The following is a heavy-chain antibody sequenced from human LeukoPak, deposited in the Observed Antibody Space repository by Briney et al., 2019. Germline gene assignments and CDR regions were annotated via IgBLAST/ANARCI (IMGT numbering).Heavy chain of an antibody. V-gene: IGHV1-46*01. J-gene: IGHJ3*02. Sequence: VSVKVSCKASGYTFTSYYMHWVRQAPGQGLEWMGIINPSGGSTSYAQKFQGRVTMTRDTSTSTVYMELSSLRSEDTAVYYCARGHTRRGLVVVVGQDAFDIWGQGTMVTVSS. CDR2: INPSGGST. D-gene: IGHD3-22*01. CDR3: ARGHTRRGLVVVVGQDAFDI. CDR1: GYTFTSYY.